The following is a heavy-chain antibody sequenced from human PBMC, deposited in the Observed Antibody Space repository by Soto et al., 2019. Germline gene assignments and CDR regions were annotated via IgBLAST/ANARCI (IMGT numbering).Heavy chain of an antibody. J-gene: IGHJ4*01. V-gene: IGHV4-31*03. Sequence: SETLSLTCTVSGVSISSGGYYWSWIRQHPGKGLEWIGYIYSSGSTYYTPSVKSRVTISVDTAKNQFYLKLSTVTAADTAVYYCARGKRLAALDVWGQGTPVTVSS. CDR2: IYSSGST. D-gene: IGHD6-19*01. CDR1: GVSISSGGYY. CDR3: ARGKRLAALDV.